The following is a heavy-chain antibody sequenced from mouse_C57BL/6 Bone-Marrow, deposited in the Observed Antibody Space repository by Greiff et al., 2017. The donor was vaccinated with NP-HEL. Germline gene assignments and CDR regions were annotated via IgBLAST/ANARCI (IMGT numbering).Heavy chain of an antibody. D-gene: IGHD2-4*01. V-gene: IGHV14-4*01. CDR1: GFNIKDDY. Sequence: VQLQQSGAELVRPGASVKLSCTASGFNIKDDYMHWVKQRPEQGLEWIGWIDPENGDTEYASKFQGKATITADTSSNTAYLQLSSLTSEDTAVYYCTTVYYDYDDYYAMDYWGQGTSVTVSS. CDR3: TTVYYDYDDYYAMDY. J-gene: IGHJ4*01. CDR2: IDPENGDT.